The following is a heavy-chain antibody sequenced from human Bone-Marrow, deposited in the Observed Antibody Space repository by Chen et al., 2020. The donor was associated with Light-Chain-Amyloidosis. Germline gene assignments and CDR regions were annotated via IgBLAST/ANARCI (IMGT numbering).Heavy chain of an antibody. J-gene: IGHJ6*02. Sequence: QVQLQQWGAGLLKPSETLSLTCAVYGGSFSGYYWSWIRQPPGKGLEWIGEINHSGSTNYNPSLKSRVTISVDTSKNQFSLKLSSVTAADTAVYYCARAGVWVRGPMDVWGQGTTVTVSS. CDR1: GGSFSGYY. CDR3: ARAGVWVRGPMDV. D-gene: IGHD3-10*01. V-gene: IGHV4-34*01. CDR2: INHSGST.